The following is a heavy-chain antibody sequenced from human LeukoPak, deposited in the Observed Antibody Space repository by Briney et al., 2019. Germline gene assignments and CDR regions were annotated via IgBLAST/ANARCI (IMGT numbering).Heavy chain of an antibody. V-gene: IGHV3-23*01. D-gene: IGHD3-10*01. CDR2: ISGSGGST. CDR1: EFTFSIYA. CDR3: AKDDAWLRFGE. Sequence: GESLRLSCAASEFTFSIYAMTWARQAPGKGLEWVSTISGSGGSTHYADSVKGRFTISRDNSKNTLYPEVISLTAEDTAVYYCAKDDAWLRFGEWSQGTLVTVSS. J-gene: IGHJ4*02.